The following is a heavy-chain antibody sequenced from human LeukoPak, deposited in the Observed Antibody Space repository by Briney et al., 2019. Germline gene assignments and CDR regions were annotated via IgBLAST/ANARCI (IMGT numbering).Heavy chain of an antibody. CDR1: GGTFSSYA. J-gene: IGHJ5*02. Sequence: SVKVSCKGSGGTFSSYAISWVRQAPGQGLEWMGGIIPIFGTANYAQKFQGRITITADVSTSTAYMELSNLRSEDTAVYYCARDNSVRDEAWWFNPWGQGTLVTVSS. CDR3: ARDNSVRDEAWWFNP. D-gene: IGHD5-24*01. V-gene: IGHV1-69*01. CDR2: IIPIFGTA.